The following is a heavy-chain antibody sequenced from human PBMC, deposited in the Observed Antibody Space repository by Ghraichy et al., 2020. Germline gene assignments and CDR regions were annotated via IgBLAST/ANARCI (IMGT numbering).Heavy chain of an antibody. J-gene: IGHJ5*02. CDR3: AVRGSIAVAGTSHNWFDP. D-gene: IGHD6-19*01. V-gene: IGHV4-34*01. CDR1: GGSFSGYY. CDR2: INHSGST. Sequence: SETLSLTCAVYGGSFSGYYWSWIRQPPGKGLEWIGEINHSGSTNYNPSLKSRVTISVDTSKNQFSLKLSSVTAADTAVYYCAVRGSIAVAGTSHNWFDPWGQGTLVTVSS.